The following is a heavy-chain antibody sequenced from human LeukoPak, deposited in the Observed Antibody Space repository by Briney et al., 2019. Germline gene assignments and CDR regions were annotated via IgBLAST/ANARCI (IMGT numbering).Heavy chain of an antibody. D-gene: IGHD1-26*01. CDR1: GGSISSYY. CDR2: IYYSGST. V-gene: IGHV4-59*01. Sequence: DPSETLSLTCTVSGGSISSYYWSWIRQPPGKGLEWIGYIYYSGSTNYNPSLKSRVTISVDTSKNQFSLKLSSVTAADTAVYYCARDRGSQPFIDYWGQGTLVTVSS. CDR3: ARDRGSQPFIDY. J-gene: IGHJ4*02.